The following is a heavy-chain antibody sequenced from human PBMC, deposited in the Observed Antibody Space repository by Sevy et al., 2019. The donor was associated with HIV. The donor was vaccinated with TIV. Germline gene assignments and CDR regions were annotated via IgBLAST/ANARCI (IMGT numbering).Heavy chain of an antibody. CDR3: ASGGDYYDSSAYYAS. D-gene: IGHD3-22*01. V-gene: IGHV4-38-2*02. J-gene: IGHJ5*02. CDR1: GYSISSGYY. CDR2: IYHSGST. Sequence: SETLSLTCTVSGYSISSGYYWGWIRQPPGKGLEWIGSIYHSGSTYYNPSLKSRVTISVDTSKNQFSLKLSSVTAADTAVYYCASGGDYYDSSAYYASWGQGTLVTVSS.